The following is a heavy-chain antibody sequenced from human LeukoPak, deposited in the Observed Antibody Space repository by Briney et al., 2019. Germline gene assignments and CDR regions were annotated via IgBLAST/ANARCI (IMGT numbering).Heavy chain of an antibody. CDR1: GNTFPRYD. Sequence: ASGKVSCKASGNTFPRYDVNWVRQAPGQGLEWMGWMNYNGGDTGYAQKVQGRVTMTRDTSTNTAYMELRSMRSEDTAVYFCARGRFPPGRHSGSGCFYRTWYFDVWGRGTLVLVSS. CDR2: MNYNGGDT. D-gene: IGHD3-10*01. CDR3: ARGRFPPGRHSGSGCFYRTWYFDV. V-gene: IGHV1-8*02. J-gene: IGHJ2*01.